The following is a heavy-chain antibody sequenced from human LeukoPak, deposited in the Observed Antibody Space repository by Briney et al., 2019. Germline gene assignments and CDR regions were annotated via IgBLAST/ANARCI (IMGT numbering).Heavy chain of an antibody. CDR2: ISGNSDSI. V-gene: IGHV3-23*01. CDR1: GFTFGSHS. J-gene: IGHJ4*02. D-gene: IGHD3-3*01. Sequence: GGSLRLSCVASGFTFGSHSMSWVRQAPTKGLEWVSAISGNSDSIYYADSVKGRFTISRDNSKNTLFLQMNSLRAEDTAVYYCAKKLEYYFDYWGQGTLVTVSS. CDR3: AKKLEYYFDY.